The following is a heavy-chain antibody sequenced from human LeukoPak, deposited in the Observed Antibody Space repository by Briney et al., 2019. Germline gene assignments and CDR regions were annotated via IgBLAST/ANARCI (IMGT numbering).Heavy chain of an antibody. Sequence: PGGSLRLSCAASGFTFDDYAMHWVRQAPGKGLEWVSYISSTGSAIHYADSVKGRFTISRDNAQNSLFLQMNSLRAEDTAVYYCGRLWRGFGELIPWGQGTLVIVSS. D-gene: IGHD3-10*01. CDR2: ISSTGSAI. CDR1: GFTFDDYA. V-gene: IGHV3-48*03. CDR3: GRLWRGFGELIP. J-gene: IGHJ5*02.